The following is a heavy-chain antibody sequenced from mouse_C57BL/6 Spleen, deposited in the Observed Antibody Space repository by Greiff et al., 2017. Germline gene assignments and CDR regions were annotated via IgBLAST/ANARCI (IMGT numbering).Heavy chain of an antibody. CDR3: SRGWGRLLRHYYAMDY. CDR2: ISSGGDYI. V-gene: IGHV5-9-1*02. D-gene: IGHD1-2*01. J-gene: IGHJ4*01. Sequence: DVMLVESGEGLVKPGGSLKLSCAASGFTFSSYAMSWVRQTPEKRLEWVAYISSGGDYIYYADTVKGRFTISRDNARNTLYLQMSSLKSEDTAMYYCSRGWGRLLRHYYAMDYWGQGTSVTVSS. CDR1: GFTFSSYA.